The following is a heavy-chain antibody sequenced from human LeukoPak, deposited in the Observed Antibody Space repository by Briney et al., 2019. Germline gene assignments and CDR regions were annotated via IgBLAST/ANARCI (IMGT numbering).Heavy chain of an antibody. D-gene: IGHD4-17*01. J-gene: IGHJ6*02. V-gene: IGHV1-2*02. CDR3: ARGIYGANLLEDLYYYYYGMDV. CDR1: GYTFTSYY. Sequence: EASVKVSCKASGYTFTSYYMHWVRQAPGQGLEWMGWINPNSGGTNYAQKFQGRVTMTRDTSISTAYMELSRLRSDDTAVYYCARGIYGANLLEDLYYYYYGMDVWGQGTTVTVSS. CDR2: INPNSGGT.